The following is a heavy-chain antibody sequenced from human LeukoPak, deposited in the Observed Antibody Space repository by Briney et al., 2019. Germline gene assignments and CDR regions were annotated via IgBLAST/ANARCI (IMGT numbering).Heavy chain of an antibody. V-gene: IGHV4-34*01. Sequence: SETLSLTCAAYGGSFSGYYWSWIRQPPGKGLEWIGEINHRGSTNYNPSLKSRVTISVDTSKNQFSLKLSSVTAADTAVYYCARGGVRGGSDYWGQGTLVTVSS. J-gene: IGHJ4*02. CDR2: INHRGST. D-gene: IGHD3-10*01. CDR3: ARGGVRGGSDY. CDR1: GGSFSGYY.